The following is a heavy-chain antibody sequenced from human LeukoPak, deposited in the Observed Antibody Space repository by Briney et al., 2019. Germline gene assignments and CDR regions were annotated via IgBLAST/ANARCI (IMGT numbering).Heavy chain of an antibody. Sequence: PGGALRLSCAGSGFTFSNAWMSWVRQAPGKGLDGVGRIKSKTDGGTTDYAAHVKARFTISRDDSKNTLYLQMNSLKTEDTAVYYCTTRVRSSGWFDYWGQGTLVTVSS. CDR2: IKSKTDGGTT. V-gene: IGHV3-15*01. D-gene: IGHD6-19*01. CDR1: GFTFSNAW. CDR3: TTRVRSSGWFDY. J-gene: IGHJ4*02.